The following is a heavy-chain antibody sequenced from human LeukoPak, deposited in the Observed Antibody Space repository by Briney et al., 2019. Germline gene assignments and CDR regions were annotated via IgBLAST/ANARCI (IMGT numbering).Heavy chain of an antibody. V-gene: IGHV3-7*04. D-gene: IGHD6-19*01. CDR1: GFTFTTNW. CDR2: IKEDGSKI. CDR3: ARESTVAGTIFDF. Sequence: GGSLRLSCAASGFTFTTNWMSWVRETPGKRREWVANIKEDGSKIYYVDSVRGRFTISRDNAKNSLYLQMDSLRAEDTAVYYCARESTVAGTIFDFWGQGTLVTVSS. J-gene: IGHJ4*02.